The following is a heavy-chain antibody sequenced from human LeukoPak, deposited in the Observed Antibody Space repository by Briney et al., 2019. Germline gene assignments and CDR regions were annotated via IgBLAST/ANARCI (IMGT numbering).Heavy chain of an antibody. D-gene: IGHD3-22*01. Sequence: GASVKVSCKTSGYTFTSYGISWVRQAPGQGLEWMGWISAYNGNTNYAQKLQGRVTMTTDTSTSTAYMELRSLRSDDTAVYYCARGLYPDSSGYYPVSVYWGQGTLVTVSS. V-gene: IGHV1-18*01. CDR1: GYTFTSYG. CDR3: ARGLYPDSSGYYPVSVY. J-gene: IGHJ4*02. CDR2: ISAYNGNT.